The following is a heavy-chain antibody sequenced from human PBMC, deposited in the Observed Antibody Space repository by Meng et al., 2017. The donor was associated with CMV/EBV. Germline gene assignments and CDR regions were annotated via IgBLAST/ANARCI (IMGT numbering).Heavy chain of an antibody. V-gene: IGHV3-48*04. Sequence: VGSLRLSCAASGFSFSSYSMNWVRQAPGKGLEWVSYISSSSSTIYYADSVKGRFTISRDNAKNSLYLQMNSLRAEDTAVYYCARAWIAAAGTLDYWGQGTLVTVSS. CDR1: GFSFSSYS. CDR2: ISSSSSTI. D-gene: IGHD6-13*01. J-gene: IGHJ4*02. CDR3: ARAWIAAAGTLDY.